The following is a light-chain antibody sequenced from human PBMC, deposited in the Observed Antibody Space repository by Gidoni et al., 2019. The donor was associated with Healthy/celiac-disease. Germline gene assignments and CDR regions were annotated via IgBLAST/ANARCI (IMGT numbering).Light chain of an antibody. Sequence: DILLTQSPGTLSLSPGERATLSCRASQSVSSSYLAWYQQKTGQAPRLLLYGASSRATGIPDRFSGSGSGTDFTLTISRLEPEDFAVYYCQQYGSSPYTFGQGTKLEIK. CDR1: QSVSSSY. V-gene: IGKV3-20*01. J-gene: IGKJ2*01. CDR3: QQYGSSPYT. CDR2: GAS.